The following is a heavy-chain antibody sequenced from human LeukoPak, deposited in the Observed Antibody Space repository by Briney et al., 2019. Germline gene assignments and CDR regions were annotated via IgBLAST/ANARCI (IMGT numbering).Heavy chain of an antibody. CDR3: ARVGTDYGASVNWFDP. V-gene: IGHV4-31*03. CDR2: IYYSGST. J-gene: IGHJ5*02. D-gene: IGHD4/OR15-4a*01. CDR1: GGSISSGGYY. Sequence: SETLSLTCTVSGGSISSGGYYWSWIRQHPGKGLEWIGYIYYSGSTYYNPSLKSRVTISADTSKNQFSLKLSSVTAADTAVYYCARVGTDYGASVNWFDPWGQGTLVTVSS.